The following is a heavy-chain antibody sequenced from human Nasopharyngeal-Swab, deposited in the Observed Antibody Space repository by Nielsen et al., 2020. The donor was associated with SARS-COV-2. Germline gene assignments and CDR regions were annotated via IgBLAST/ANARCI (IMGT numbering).Heavy chain of an antibody. CDR1: GYTFTNYY. Sequence: ASVKVSCKASGYTFTNYYIHWVRQAPGQGLEWMGWINTNTGGNNSAQKFQGRVTMTRDTSISTAFMNLSRLTSDDTAVYYCARTGGGGNYFYGMDVWGQGTTVTVSS. J-gene: IGHJ6*02. V-gene: IGHV1-2*02. D-gene: IGHD3-16*01. CDR3: ARTGGGGNYFYGMDV. CDR2: INTNTGGN.